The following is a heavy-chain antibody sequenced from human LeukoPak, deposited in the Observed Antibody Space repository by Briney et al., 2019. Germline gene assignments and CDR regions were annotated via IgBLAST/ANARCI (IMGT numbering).Heavy chain of an antibody. CDR2: ISGSGGST. CDR1: GFTFSSYG. V-gene: IGHV3-23*01. CDR3: AKDLMIVVVVTYDAFDI. Sequence: GGSLRLSCAASGFTFSSYGMSWVRQAPGKGLEWVSAISGSGGSTYYADSVKGRFTISRDNSKNTLYLQMNSLRAEDTAVYYCAKDLMIVVVVTYDAFDIWGQGTMVTVSS. D-gene: IGHD3-22*01. J-gene: IGHJ3*02.